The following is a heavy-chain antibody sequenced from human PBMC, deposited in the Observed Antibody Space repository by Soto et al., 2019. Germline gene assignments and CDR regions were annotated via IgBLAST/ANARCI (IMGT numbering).Heavy chain of an antibody. D-gene: IGHD3-3*01. Sequence: SETLSLTCTVSGGSISSYYWSWIRQPPGKGLEWIGYIYYSGSTNYNPSLKSRVTISVDTSKSQFSLKLSSVTAEDTAVYYCAKDDRAHHDYWSGFYDSWGQGTQVTVSS. CDR1: GGSISSYY. V-gene: IGHV4-59*12. CDR2: IYYSGST. J-gene: IGHJ4*02. CDR3: AKDDRAHHDYWSGFYDS.